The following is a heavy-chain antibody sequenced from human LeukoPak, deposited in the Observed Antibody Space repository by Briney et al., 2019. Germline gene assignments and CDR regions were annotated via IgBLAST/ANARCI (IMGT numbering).Heavy chain of an antibody. D-gene: IGHD5-18*01. J-gene: IGHJ3*02. CDR3: ARNMGYSYGPPDAFDI. CDR2: INAGNGNT. V-gene: IGHV1-3*01. Sequence: ASVTVSCKASGYTFTSYAMHRVRQAPGQRLEWMGWINAGNGNTKYSQKFQGRVTITRDTSASTAYMELSSLRSEDTAVYYCARNMGYSYGPPDAFDIWGQGTMVTVSS. CDR1: GYTFTSYA.